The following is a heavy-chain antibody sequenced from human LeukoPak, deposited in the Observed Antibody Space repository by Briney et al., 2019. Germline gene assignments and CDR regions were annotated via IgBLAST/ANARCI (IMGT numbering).Heavy chain of an antibody. CDR3: AKDLRSYMDV. CDR1: GFTFDDYA. V-gene: IGHV3-43D*03. CDR2: ISWDGGST. J-gene: IGHJ6*03. Sequence: GGSLRLSCAASGFTFDDYAMHWVRQAPGKGLEWVSLISWDGGSTCYADSVKGRFTISRDNSKNSLYLQMNSLRAEDTALYYCAKDLRSYMDVWGKGTTVTVSS.